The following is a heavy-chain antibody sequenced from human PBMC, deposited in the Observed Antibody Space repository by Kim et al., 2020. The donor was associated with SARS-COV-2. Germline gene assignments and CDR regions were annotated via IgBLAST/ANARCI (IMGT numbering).Heavy chain of an antibody. CDR1: GYSFANYY. D-gene: IGHD3-16*01. V-gene: IGHV5-10-1*01. J-gene: IGHJ6*02. CDR2: IEPSQSYI. CDR3: ARSVSDGGRAIDTYQYGLDV. Sequence: GESLKISCKTSGYSFANYYITWVRQVPGKGLEWMGRIEPSQSYINYSPSFQGHATIPVDESTSTAHLQWSSLKASDTATYYCARSVSDGGRAIDTYQYGLDVWGQGTKVTVSS.